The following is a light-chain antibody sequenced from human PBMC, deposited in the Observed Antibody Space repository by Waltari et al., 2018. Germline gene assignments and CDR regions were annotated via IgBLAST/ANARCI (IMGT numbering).Light chain of an antibody. V-gene: IGLV2-23*01. Sequence: QSALTQPASVSGSPGQSITISCTGTSSDVGSYNLVSWSQQHPGKPPKLMIYEVSKRPPGVSKRFSGSKSGNTASLTISGLQAEDEADYYCCSYAGSSTLLFGTGTKVTVL. CDR2: EVS. J-gene: IGLJ1*01. CDR1: SSDVGSYNL. CDR3: CSYAGSSTLL.